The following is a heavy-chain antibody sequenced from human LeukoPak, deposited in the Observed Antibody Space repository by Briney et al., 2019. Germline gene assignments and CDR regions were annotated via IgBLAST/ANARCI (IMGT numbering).Heavy chain of an antibody. J-gene: IGHJ4*02. CDR2: IFYSGST. V-gene: IGHV4-59*12. D-gene: IGHD2-2*02. CDR3: ARALVVPAAIGSFDY. Sequence: SETLSLTCTVSSGSINNYYWNWIRQPPGKGLEWIGYIFYSGSTNYNPSLKSRVTISVDTSKNQFSLKLSSVTAADMAVYYCARALVVPAAIGSFDYWGQGTLVTVSS. CDR1: SGSINNYY.